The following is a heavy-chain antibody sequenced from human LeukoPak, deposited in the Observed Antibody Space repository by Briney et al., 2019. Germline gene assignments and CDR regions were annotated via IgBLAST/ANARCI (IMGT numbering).Heavy chain of an antibody. CDR3: ARHIGGGIEDMDV. V-gene: IGHV4-59*08. CDR2: IYVTGT. CDR1: GGSIGTYY. J-gene: IGHJ6*03. D-gene: IGHD3-16*02. Sequence: SETLSLTCTVSGGSIGTYYWSWIRQSPGKGLEWIGYIYVTGTRYNPYLQSRVTISVDRSRNQFFLRMSSVTAADTAVYYCARHIGGGIEDMDVWGKGTKVIVSS.